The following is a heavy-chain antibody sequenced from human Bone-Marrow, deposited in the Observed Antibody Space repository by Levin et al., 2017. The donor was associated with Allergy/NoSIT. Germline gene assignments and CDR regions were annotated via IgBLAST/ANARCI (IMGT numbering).Heavy chain of an antibody. Sequence: GGSLRLSCAASGFSFSIYEMNWVRQAPGKGLEWISYISGSGNTIYYADSVKGRFTISRDNAKNSLNLQVSSLRAEDTAVYHCVRGIIGDVRVAHKEAFDVWGQGTMVTVSS. CDR3: VRGIIGDVRVAHKEAFDV. D-gene: IGHD2/OR15-2a*01. CDR1: GFSFSIYE. CDR2: ISGSGNTI. V-gene: IGHV3-48*03. J-gene: IGHJ3*01.